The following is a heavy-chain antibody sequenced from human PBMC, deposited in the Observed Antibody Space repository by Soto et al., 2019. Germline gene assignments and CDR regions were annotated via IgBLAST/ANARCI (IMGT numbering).Heavy chain of an antibody. V-gene: IGHV3-15*07. CDR2: IKSKADGGIR. D-gene: IGHD6-19*01. Sequence: PGGSLRLSCAASGFTFSDAWMNWVRQAPGKGLEWVGHIKSKADGGIRDYASPMKGRFTISRDDSKNTLYLQMNSLKAEDTAVYYCTTEGWRVPGYGLDVWGQGTTVTVSS. CDR3: TTEGWRVPGYGLDV. CDR1: GFTFSDAW. J-gene: IGHJ6*02.